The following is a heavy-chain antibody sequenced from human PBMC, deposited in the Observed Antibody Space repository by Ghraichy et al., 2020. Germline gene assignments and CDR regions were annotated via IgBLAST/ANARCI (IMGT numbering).Heavy chain of an antibody. CDR2: ISDSSTYK. Sequence: GGSLRLSCAASGFTFSTYSVKWVRQAPGKGLEWVSSISDSSTYKYYADSVKGRFTVSRDNAKNSLYLQMNSLRAEDTAVYYCARAMYSASYSWIRPFDYWGQGTLVTVSS. D-gene: IGHD1-26*01. J-gene: IGHJ4*02. CDR1: GFTFSTYS. CDR3: ARAMYSASYSWIRPFDY. V-gene: IGHV3-21*01.